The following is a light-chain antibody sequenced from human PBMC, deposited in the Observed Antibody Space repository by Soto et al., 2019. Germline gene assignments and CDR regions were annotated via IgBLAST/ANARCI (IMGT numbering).Light chain of an antibody. J-gene: IGKJ3*01. CDR1: QSFRGL. CDR3: QQYGGSPFT. CDR2: AAS. V-gene: IGKV3-20*01. Sequence: EVVLTQSPVTLSLSPGERATLSCRASQSFRGLLAWYQQKPGQAPRLLIYAASTRGTGVPDRFSGTGSGTDFALTISRLETDDSAVYYCQQYGGSPFTFGPGTKVDIK.